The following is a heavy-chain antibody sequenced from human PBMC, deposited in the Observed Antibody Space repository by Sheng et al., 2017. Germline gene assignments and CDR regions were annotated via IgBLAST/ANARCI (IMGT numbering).Heavy chain of an antibody. CDR1: GGSISSYY. V-gene: IGHV4-59*01. J-gene: IGHJ5*02. Sequence: QVQLQESGPGLVKPSETLSLTCTVSGGSISSYYWSWIRQPPGKGLEWIGYIYYSGSTNYNPSLKSRVTISVDTSKNQFSLKLSSVTAADTAVYYCARGTNYYGSGSYYNADWFDPWGQGTLVTVSS. CDR3: ARGTNYYGSGSYYNADWFDP. CDR2: IYYSGST. D-gene: IGHD3-10*01.